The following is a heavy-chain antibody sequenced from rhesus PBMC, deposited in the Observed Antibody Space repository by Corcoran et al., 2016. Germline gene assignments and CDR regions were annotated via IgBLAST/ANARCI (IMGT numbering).Heavy chain of an antibody. D-gene: IGHD6S26*01. J-gene: IGHJ4*01. CDR3: ASQPYTSGWSGIDY. Sequence: QVQLQESGPGLVKPSETLSLTCAVSGGSFSSYWWTWIRPPRGKGLEWIGEINGNSGNTNYNPSLRSRVTISKDASKNHFSLKLDSVTAADTAVYYCASQPYTSGWSGIDYWGQGVLVTVSS. CDR2: INGNSGNT. V-gene: IGHV4-80*01. CDR1: GGSFSSYW.